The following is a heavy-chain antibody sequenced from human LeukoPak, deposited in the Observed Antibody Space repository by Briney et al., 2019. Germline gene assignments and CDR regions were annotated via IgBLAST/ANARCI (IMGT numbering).Heavy chain of an antibody. CDR2: ISAYNGNT. D-gene: IGHD4-17*01. CDR1: GYSFTSNV. J-gene: IGHJ5*02. V-gene: IGHV1-18*01. CDR3: ALASTVTTWFDP. Sequence: ASVKVSCKASGYSFTSNVISWVRQAPGQGLEWMGWISAYNGNTNYAQKLQGRVTMTTDTSTSTAYMELRSLRSDDTAVYYCALASTVTTWFDPWGQGTLVTVSS.